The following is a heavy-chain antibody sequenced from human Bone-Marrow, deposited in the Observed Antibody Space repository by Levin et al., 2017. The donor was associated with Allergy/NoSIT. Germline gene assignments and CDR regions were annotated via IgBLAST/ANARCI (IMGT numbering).Heavy chain of an antibody. D-gene: IGHD4-17*01. V-gene: IGHV4-4*02. CDR3: AKDPLDYGTNSGNY. CDR1: GGSISSSTW. J-gene: IGHJ4*02. Sequence: ASETLSLTCTVSGGSISSSTWWSWVRQSPGKGLEWIGEIYHGGRTNYNPSLKSRVSMSVDKSKSQFSLKLSSVTAADTAVYYCAKDPLDYGTNSGNYWGQGTLVTVSS. CDR2: IYHGGRT.